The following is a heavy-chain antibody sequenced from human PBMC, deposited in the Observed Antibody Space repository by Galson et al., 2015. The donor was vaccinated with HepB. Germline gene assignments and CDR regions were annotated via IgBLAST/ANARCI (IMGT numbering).Heavy chain of an antibody. CDR3: AREGPRHGAIDI. V-gene: IGHV3-11*06. CDR1: GFTFSDYY. Sequence: SLRLSCAASGFTFSDYYMNWMRQAPGKGLEWVSYITSSSLFTEYADSVKGRVTISRDNGANSLFLQMNSLRPEDTAVYYCAREGPRHGAIDIWGQGTMVTVSP. J-gene: IGHJ3*02. CDR2: ITSSSLFT.